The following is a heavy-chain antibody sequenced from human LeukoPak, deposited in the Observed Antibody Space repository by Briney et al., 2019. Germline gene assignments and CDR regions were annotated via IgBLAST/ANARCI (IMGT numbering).Heavy chain of an antibody. Sequence: SETLSLTCAVYGGSFSGYYWSWIRQPPGKGLEWIGEINHSGSTNYNPSLKSRVTISVDTSKNQFSLKLSSVTAADTAVYYCARHIPYYYGSGSYRGAFDIWGQGTMVTVSS. D-gene: IGHD3-10*01. V-gene: IGHV4-34*01. J-gene: IGHJ3*02. CDR2: INHSGST. CDR1: GGSFSGYY. CDR3: ARHIPYYYGSGSYRGAFDI.